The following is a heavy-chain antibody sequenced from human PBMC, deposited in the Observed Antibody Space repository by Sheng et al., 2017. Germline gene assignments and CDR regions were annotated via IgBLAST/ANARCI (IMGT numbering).Heavy chain of an antibody. J-gene: IGHJ4*02. D-gene: IGHD3-22*01. CDR2: IKSKTDGGTT. Sequence: ESGGGLVKPGGSLRLSCAASGFTFSNAWMSWVRQAPGKGLEWVGRIKSKTDGGTTDYAAPVKGRFTISRDDSKNTLYLQMNSLKTEDTAVYYCIPAGMVVIKGEGYWGQGTLVTVSS. CDR1: GFTFSNAW. CDR3: IPAGMVVIKGEGY. V-gene: IGHV3-15*01.